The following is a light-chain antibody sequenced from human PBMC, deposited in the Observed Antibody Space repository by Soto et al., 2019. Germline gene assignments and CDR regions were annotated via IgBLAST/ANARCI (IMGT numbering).Light chain of an antibody. Sequence: EIVLTQSPGTLSLSPGESTTLSCRASQSVGSSYLAWYQHKPGQAPRLLIFGASGRATGIPDRFSGSGSGTDFTLTISRLEPEDFAVYYCQQYGSLSWTFGQGTKVDI. J-gene: IGKJ1*01. CDR1: QSVGSSY. CDR3: QQYGSLSWT. V-gene: IGKV3-20*01. CDR2: GAS.